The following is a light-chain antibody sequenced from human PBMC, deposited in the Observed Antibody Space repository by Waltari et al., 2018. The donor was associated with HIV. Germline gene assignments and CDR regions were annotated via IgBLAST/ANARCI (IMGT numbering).Light chain of an antibody. J-gene: IGLJ2*01. Sequence: QSVLTQPPSASGTPGQSVTITCSGSSSTIGSNFVYWYQQVPGTAPKLLIYRNNQRPSGVPDRCSGSKSGTSASLAISGLRAEDEADYYCAAWDDSLSGGVFGGGTKLTVL. CDR2: RNN. CDR3: AAWDDSLSGGV. V-gene: IGLV1-47*01. CDR1: SSTIGSNF.